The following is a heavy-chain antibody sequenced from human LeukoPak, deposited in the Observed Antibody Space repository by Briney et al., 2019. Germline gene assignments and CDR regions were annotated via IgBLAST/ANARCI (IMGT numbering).Heavy chain of an antibody. V-gene: IGHV4-30-4*07. CDR3: ARGVVVVPASWFDP. CDR1: GGSISSGGYS. D-gene: IGHD2-2*01. CDR2: IYYSGST. J-gene: IGHJ5*02. Sequence: PSETLSLTCTVSGGSISSGGYSWSWIRQPPGKGLEWIGYIYYSGSTYYNPSLKSRVTISVDTSKNQFSLKLSSVTAADTAVYYCARGVVVVPASWFDPWGQGTLVTVSS.